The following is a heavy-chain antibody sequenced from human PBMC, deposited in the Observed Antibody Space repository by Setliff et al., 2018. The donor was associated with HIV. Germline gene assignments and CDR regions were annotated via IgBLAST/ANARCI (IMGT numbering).Heavy chain of an antibody. Sequence: ASVKVSCKASGYIFTGYYIHWVRQAPGQGLEWMGRINPNNGDTNSAQKFQGRVTMTRDTSISTAYMELSRLRSDETAVYYCARDRWVWGSQRSGDYWGQGTLVTVSS. J-gene: IGHJ4*02. CDR2: INPNNGDT. CDR3: ARDRWVWGSQRSGDY. D-gene: IGHD7-27*01. V-gene: IGHV1-2*06. CDR1: GYIFTGYY.